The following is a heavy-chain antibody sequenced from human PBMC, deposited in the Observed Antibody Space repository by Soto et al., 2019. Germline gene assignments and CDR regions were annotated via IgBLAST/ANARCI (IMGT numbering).Heavy chain of an antibody. CDR1: GGSFSGYY. Sequence: SETLSLTCAVYGGSFSGYYWSWIRQPPGKGLEWIGEINHSGSTNYNPSLKSRVTISVDTSKNQFSLKLSSVTAADTAVYYCARSKVFGVVKPLLYYFDYWGQGTLVTVSS. CDR2: INHSGST. CDR3: ARSKVFGVVKPLLYYFDY. V-gene: IGHV4-34*01. D-gene: IGHD3-3*01. J-gene: IGHJ4*02.